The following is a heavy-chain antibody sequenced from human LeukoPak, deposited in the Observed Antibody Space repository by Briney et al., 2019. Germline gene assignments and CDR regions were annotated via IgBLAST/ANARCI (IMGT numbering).Heavy chain of an antibody. CDR1: GFTFSSYA. Sequence: GSLRLSCAASGFTFSSYAMSWVRQAPGKGLEWIGYIYYSGSTNYNPSLKSRVTISVDTSKNQFSLKLSSVTAADTAVYYCARSGAYFDYWGQGTLVTVSS. CDR3: ARSGAYFDY. J-gene: IGHJ4*02. V-gene: IGHV4-59*01. CDR2: IYYSGST. D-gene: IGHD1-26*01.